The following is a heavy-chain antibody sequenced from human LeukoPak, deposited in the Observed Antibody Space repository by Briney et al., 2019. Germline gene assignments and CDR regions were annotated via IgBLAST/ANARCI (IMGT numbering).Heavy chain of an antibody. CDR3: ARGDWAPFDY. CDR1: GFTLSDYW. CDR2: IDQDGGGK. D-gene: IGHD2-21*02. J-gene: IGHJ4*02. V-gene: IGHV3-7*01. Sequence: GGSLRLSCAASGFTLSDYWMSWVRQAPGKGLEWVANIDQDGGGKYYLDSVKGRFTISRDNAKSSLYLQIDSLRAEDTAVYYCARGDWAPFDYWGQGSLLTVSS.